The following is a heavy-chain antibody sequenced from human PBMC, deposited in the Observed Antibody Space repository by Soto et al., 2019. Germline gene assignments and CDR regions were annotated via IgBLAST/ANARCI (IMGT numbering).Heavy chain of an antibody. J-gene: IGHJ4*02. CDR3: ARRGPGTSFAY. Sequence: GKGREWVSVISGSGGSTYYADSVKGRFTISRDNSKNTLYLQMNSLRAEDTAVYYCARRGPGTSFAYWGKGTLVTVSS. V-gene: IGHV3-23*01. CDR2: ISGSGGST. D-gene: IGHD6-13*01.